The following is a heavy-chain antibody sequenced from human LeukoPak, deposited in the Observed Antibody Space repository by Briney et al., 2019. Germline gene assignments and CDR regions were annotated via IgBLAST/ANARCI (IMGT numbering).Heavy chain of an antibody. D-gene: IGHD6-13*01. Sequence: GESLRLSCAASGFTVSSNYVSWVRQAPGKGLEWVSVIYSGGSTYYADSVKGRFTISRDNSKNTLYLQMNSLRAEDTAVYYCARDREPGIAAAGGFDYWGQGTLVTVSS. J-gene: IGHJ4*02. CDR1: GFTVSSNY. CDR3: ARDREPGIAAAGGFDY. V-gene: IGHV3-66*01. CDR2: IYSGGST.